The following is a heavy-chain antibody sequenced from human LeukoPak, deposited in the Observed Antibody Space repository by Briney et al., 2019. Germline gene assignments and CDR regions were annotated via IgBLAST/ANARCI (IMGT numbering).Heavy chain of an antibody. V-gene: IGHV3-7*05. D-gene: IGHD4-17*01. CDR3: ARTKRVFDGDYVFDY. Sequence: PGGSLRLSCAASELTFRDYWMTWLRQAPGKGLEWVANIRHDGSEKYYVDSVKGRFTISRDDAKNSVYLQMNSLRAEDTAVYYCARTKRVFDGDYVFDYWGQGTLVTVSS. J-gene: IGHJ4*02. CDR2: IRHDGSEK. CDR1: ELTFRDYW.